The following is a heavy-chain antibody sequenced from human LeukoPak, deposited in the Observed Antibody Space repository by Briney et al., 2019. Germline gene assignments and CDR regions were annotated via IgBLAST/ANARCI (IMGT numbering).Heavy chain of an antibody. CDR3: AKGTVVVPAAPAAY. V-gene: IGHV3-23*01. J-gene: IGHJ4*02. Sequence: GGFLRLSCAASGFTFSSYAMSWVRQAPGKGLEWVSAISGSGGSTYYADSVKGRFTISRDNSKNTLYLQMNSLRAEDTAVYYCAKGTVVVPAAPAAYWGQGTLVTVSS. CDR1: GFTFSSYA. CDR2: ISGSGGST. D-gene: IGHD2-2*01.